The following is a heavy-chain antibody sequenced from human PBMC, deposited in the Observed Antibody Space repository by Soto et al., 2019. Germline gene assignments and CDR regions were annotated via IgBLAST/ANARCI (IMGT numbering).Heavy chain of an antibody. V-gene: IGHV4-39*01. CDR2: IYYSGST. D-gene: IGHD3-22*01. CDR1: GGSISSSSYY. CDR3: ARPSEDDSSGYFDY. Sequence: SETLSLTCTVSGGSISSSSYYWGWIRQPPGKGLEWIGSIYYSGSTYYNPSLKSRVTITVDTSTNQFSLKLSSVTAADTAVYYCARPSEDDSSGYFDYWGQGTLVTVSS. J-gene: IGHJ4*02.